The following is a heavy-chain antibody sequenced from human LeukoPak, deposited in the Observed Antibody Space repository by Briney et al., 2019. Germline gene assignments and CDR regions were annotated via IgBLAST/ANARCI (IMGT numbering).Heavy chain of an antibody. CDR2: ISGSGGRK. V-gene: IGHV3-23*01. J-gene: IGHJ4*02. D-gene: IGHD6-19*01. CDR1: GFTFSSYG. CDR3: ARDRGGWPDY. Sequence: GGSLRLSCAASGFTFSSYGMSWVGQAPGKGVEWVSAISGSGGRKYYADSVKGRFTIYRDNAKNSLYLQLNSLRPEDTGLYYCARDRGGWPDYWGQGTLVTVSS.